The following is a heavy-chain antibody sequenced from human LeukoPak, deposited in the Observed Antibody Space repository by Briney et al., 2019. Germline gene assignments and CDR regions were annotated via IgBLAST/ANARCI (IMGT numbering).Heavy chain of an antibody. J-gene: IGHJ6*03. CDR1: GYTFSSYD. CDR3: ARGLTDFYYYYYMDV. D-gene: IGHD2-21*02. V-gene: IGHV1-8*02. Sequence: ASVKVFCKASGYTFSSYDISWVRQASGGRLEWLGWMNPNNGQKSYAQKFQARVTMTWNTSISTAYMELNNLRSDDTAVYFCARGLTDFYYYYYMDVWGKGTTVTVSS. CDR2: MNPNNGQK.